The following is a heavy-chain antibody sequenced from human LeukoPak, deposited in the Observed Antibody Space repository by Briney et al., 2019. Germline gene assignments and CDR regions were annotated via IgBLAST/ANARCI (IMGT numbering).Heavy chain of an antibody. Sequence: VASVKVSCKASGYTFTSYAMHWVRQAPGQRLEWMGWINAGNGNTKYSQKFQGRVTITRDTSASTAYMELSSLRSEDTAVYYCARPIKGGIYYGMDVWGQGTAVTVSS. J-gene: IGHJ6*02. CDR2: INAGNGNT. V-gene: IGHV1-3*01. D-gene: IGHD5-12*01. CDR3: ARPIKGGIYYGMDV. CDR1: GYTFTSYA.